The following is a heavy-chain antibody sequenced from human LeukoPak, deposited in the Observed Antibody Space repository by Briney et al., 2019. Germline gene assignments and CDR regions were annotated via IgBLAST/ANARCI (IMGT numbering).Heavy chain of an antibody. CDR3: AKGYSSGWYYFDS. CDR2: ISGSGGGT. D-gene: IGHD6-19*01. Sequence: PGGSLRLSCAASGFTFSSYAMRWVRQAPGKGLEWVSAISGSGGGTYYADSVKGRFTISRDNSKNTLYLQMNSLRAEDTAVYYCAKGYSSGWYYFDSWGQGTLVTVSS. CDR1: GFTFSSYA. V-gene: IGHV3-23*01. J-gene: IGHJ4*02.